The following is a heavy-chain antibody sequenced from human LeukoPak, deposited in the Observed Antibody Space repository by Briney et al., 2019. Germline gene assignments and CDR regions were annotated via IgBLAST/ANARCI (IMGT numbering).Heavy chain of an antibody. CDR2: IKQDGSEK. CDR3: ARRLGIAAAGHFDY. CDR1: GFTFSSYW. D-gene: IGHD6-13*01. V-gene: IGHV3-7*03. J-gene: IGHJ4*02. Sequence: PGGSLRLSCAASGFTFSSYWMSWVRQAPGKGLEWVANIKQDGSEKYYVDSVKGRFTISRDNAKNTLYLQMNSLRAEDTAVYYCARRLGIAAAGHFDYWGQGTLVTVSS.